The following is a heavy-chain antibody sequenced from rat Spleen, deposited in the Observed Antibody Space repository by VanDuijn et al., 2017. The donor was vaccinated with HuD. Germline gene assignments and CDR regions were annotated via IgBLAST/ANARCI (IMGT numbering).Heavy chain of an antibody. Sequence: EVQLVESGGGLVQPGRSLKLSCAASGFTFSDYNMAWVRQAPKKGLEWVATIIYDGSRTYYRDSVKGRFTISRDNAKSTLYLQMDSLRSEDPATYYCARGLSEITIAAISTADVMDAWGQGASVTVSS. D-gene: IGHD1-2*01. CDR1: GFTFSDYN. CDR2: IIYDGSRT. J-gene: IGHJ4*01. V-gene: IGHV5-7*01. CDR3: ARGLSEITIAAISTADVMDA.